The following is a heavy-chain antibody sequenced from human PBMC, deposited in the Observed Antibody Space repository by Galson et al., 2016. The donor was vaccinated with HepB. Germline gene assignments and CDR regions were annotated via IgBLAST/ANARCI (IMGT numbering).Heavy chain of an antibody. D-gene: IGHD2-15*01. J-gene: IGHJ3*02. V-gene: IGHV4-39*01. CDR3: ARTDIVLVVTATRHGFDI. CDR2: ISYSGST. CDR1: GGSISSYSYY. Sequence: SETLSLTCTVSGGSISSYSYYWGWIRQPPGKGLEWIGSISYSGSTYYSPSLKSRVTISVDTSKNQFSLKLSSVTAADTAVYYCARTDIVLVVTATRHGFDIWGQGTMVTVSS.